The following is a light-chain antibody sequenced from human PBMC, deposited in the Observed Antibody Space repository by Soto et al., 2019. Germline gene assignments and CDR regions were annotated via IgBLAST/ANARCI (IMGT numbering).Light chain of an antibody. V-gene: IGKV3-15*01. CDR1: QSVSGN. CDR2: GAS. CDR3: QQYNNWPPLT. Sequence: EIVMTQSPATLSVSPGERATLSCRASQSVSGNLAWYQQKPGQAPRLLIYGASTRATGIHARFSGSGSGTEFTLTISSLQSEDFAVYFCQQYNNWPPLTFGGGTKVEIK. J-gene: IGKJ4*01.